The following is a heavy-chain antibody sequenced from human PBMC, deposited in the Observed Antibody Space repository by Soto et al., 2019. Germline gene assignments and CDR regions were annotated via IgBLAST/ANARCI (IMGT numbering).Heavy chain of an antibody. Sequence: QVPLVQSGPEVKKPGSSVNVSCKASGGTLNNYAISWVRQAAGQGLEWMGGIIPIFGTTTYAQKFKGRDTLTADESTTTAYMEMSSLTPDDTAIYYCAGRCESSGGDCYSHRFFDLWGRGTLVSVTS. V-gene: IGHV1-69*01. CDR1: GGTLNNYA. D-gene: IGHD2-21*02. CDR3: AGRCESSGGDCYSHRFFDL. CDR2: IIPIFGTT. J-gene: IGHJ2*01.